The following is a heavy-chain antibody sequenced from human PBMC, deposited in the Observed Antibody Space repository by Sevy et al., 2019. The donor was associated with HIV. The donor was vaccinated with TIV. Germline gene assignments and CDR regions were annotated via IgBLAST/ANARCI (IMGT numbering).Heavy chain of an antibody. J-gene: IGHJ6*02. CDR3: ARDCNSRTCLWGLDV. CDR1: GFTFHTYW. Sequence: GGCLRLSCVASGFTFHTYWMSWVRQAPGKGLEWVAHIKVDGSEIYYVDSVKGRFTISRDNAKNSLYLQMNSLRVEDTGVYYCARDCNSRTCLWGLDVWGQGTTVTVSS. CDR2: IKVDGSEI. V-gene: IGHV3-7*03. D-gene: IGHD1-26*01.